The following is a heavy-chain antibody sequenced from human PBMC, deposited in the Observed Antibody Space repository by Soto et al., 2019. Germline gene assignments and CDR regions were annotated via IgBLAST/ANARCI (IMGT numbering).Heavy chain of an antibody. CDR3: ARATYYYDSSGPYYFDY. J-gene: IGHJ4*02. D-gene: IGHD3-22*01. CDR1: GFTFSSYA. Sequence: PGGSLRLSCAASGFTFSSYAMHWVRQAPGKGLEWVAVISYDGSNKYYADSVKGRFTISRDNSKNTLYLQMNSLRAEDTAVYYCARATYYYDSSGPYYFDYWGQGTLVTVS. V-gene: IGHV3-30-3*01. CDR2: ISYDGSNK.